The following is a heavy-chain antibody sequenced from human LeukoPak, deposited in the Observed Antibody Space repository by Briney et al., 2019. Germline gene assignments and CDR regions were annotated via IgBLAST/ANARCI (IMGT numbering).Heavy chain of an antibody. CDR3: ARGRAGIAAAGFDY. J-gene: IGHJ4*02. D-gene: IGHD6-13*01. V-gene: IGHV3-30*04. CDR1: GFTFSMSS. Sequence: QPGGSLRLSCATSGFTFSMSSMHWVRLAPGKGLEWLAGISFDGANKFSGDSVKGRFSISRDNSKNTLYLQMNSLGLDDTAVYFSARGRAGIAAAGFDYWGQGTLVTVSS. CDR2: ISFDGANK.